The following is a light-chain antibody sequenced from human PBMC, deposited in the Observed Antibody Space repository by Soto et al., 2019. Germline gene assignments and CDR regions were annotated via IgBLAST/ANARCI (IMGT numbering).Light chain of an antibody. CDR1: QRITTY. Sequence: IQMTQSPSSLSASLGDRVTITWRASQRITTYLNWYQQKPGNAPKLLITTSGTLQRGVPSRFSGSGSGTDFTLTITSLQREDFSTYFCQQTYSTPYTFGQGTKLEIK. CDR2: TSG. V-gene: IGKV1-39*01. J-gene: IGKJ2*01. CDR3: QQTYSTPYT.